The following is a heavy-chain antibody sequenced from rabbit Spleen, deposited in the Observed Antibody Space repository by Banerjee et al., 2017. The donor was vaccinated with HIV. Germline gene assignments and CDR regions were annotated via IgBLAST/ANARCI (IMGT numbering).Heavy chain of an antibody. CDR2: IDAGSSGFT. D-gene: IGHD4-1*01. J-gene: IGHJ6*01. Sequence: QSLEESGGDLVQPGASLTLTCKASGFSFNSGYDMCWVRQAPGKGLEWIACIDAGSSGFTYHASWAKGRFTISKTSSTAVTLQLTSLTAADTATYFCARDLTGVIGWNFGWWGQGTLVTVS. V-gene: IGHV1S40*01. CDR1: GFSFNSGYD. CDR3: ARDLTGVIGWNFGW.